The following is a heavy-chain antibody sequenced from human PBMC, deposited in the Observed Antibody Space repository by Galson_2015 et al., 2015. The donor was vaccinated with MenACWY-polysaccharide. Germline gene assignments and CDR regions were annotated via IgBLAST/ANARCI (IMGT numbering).Heavy chain of an antibody. J-gene: IGHJ4*02. D-gene: IGHD3-10*01. CDR2: MNQDGSTK. CDR1: GFSFNNHW. V-gene: IGHV3-7*01. Sequence: SLRLSCAASGFSFNNHWMNWVRQAPGKGLEWVANMNQDGSTKYSIDSVKGRFTISRDNAKNSLSLQMNSLRGDDTAVYYCARGGLPGTMDFSGQGTLVTVPS. CDR3: ARGGLPGTMDF.